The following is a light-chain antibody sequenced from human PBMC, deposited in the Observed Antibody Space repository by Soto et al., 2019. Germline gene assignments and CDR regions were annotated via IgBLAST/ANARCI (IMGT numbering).Light chain of an antibody. J-gene: IGKJ5*01. CDR2: GAS. V-gene: IGKV1-33*01. Sequence: DIQMTQSPSSLSASVGDRVTITCQASQDIRNFLNWFQQKPGKSPKLLIYGASNLEPGVPSSFSGRGSGTEFSFTISSLQPEDIATYSWQQYDNLHSITFGQGTRLEIK. CDR1: QDIRNF. CDR3: QQYDNLHSIT.